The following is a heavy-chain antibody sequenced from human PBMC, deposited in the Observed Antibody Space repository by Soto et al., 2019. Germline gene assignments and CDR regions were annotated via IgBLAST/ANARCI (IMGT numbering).Heavy chain of an antibody. V-gene: IGHV1-18*01. CDR3: ARTSHYYYGSGSYFDY. J-gene: IGHJ4*02. CDR2: ISAYNGNT. CDR1: GYTFTSYG. Sequence: ASVKVSCKASGYTFTSYGISWVRQAPGQGLEWMGWISAYNGNTNYAQKLQGRVTMTTDTSTSTAYMELRSLRSDDTAVYYCARTSHYYYGSGSYFDYWGQGTLVTVSS. D-gene: IGHD3-10*01.